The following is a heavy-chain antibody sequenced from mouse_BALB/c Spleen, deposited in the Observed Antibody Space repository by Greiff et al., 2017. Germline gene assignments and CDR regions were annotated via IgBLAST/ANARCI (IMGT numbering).Heavy chain of an antibody. D-gene: IGHD1-2*01. CDR3: ARGHYGYFAY. J-gene: IGHJ3*01. Sequence: VQLQQPGAELVRPGASVKLSCKASGYTFTDYNMDWVKQSHGKSLEWIGDINPNNGGTIYNQKFKGKATLTVDKSSSTAYMELRSLTSEDTAVYYCARGHYGYFAYWGQGTLVTVSA. V-gene: IGHV1-18*01. CDR2: INPNNGGT. CDR1: GYTFTDYN.